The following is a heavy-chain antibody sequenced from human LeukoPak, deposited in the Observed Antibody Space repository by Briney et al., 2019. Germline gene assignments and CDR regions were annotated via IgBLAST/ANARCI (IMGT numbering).Heavy chain of an antibody. Sequence: PSETLSLTCTVSGGSISSGSYYWSWIRQPAGKGLEWIGRIYTSGSTNYNPSLKSRVTISVDTSKNQFSLKLSSVTAADTAVYYCARDRSIWFGESYYYYYYMDVWGKGTTVTVSS. V-gene: IGHV4-61*02. CDR2: IYTSGST. D-gene: IGHD3-10*01. J-gene: IGHJ6*03. CDR3: ARDRSIWFGESYYYYYYMDV. CDR1: GGSISSGSYY.